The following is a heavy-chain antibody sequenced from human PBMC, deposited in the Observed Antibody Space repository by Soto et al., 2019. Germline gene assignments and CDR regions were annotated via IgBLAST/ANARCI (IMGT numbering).Heavy chain of an antibody. V-gene: IGHV3-15*01. CDR2: IKSKTDGGTT. CDR3: TTGGVVVPAATHY. Sequence: GGSLRLSCAASGFTFSNAWMSWVRQAPGKGLEWVGRIKSKTDGGTTDYAAPVKGRFTISRDDSKNTLYLQMNSLKTEDTAVYYCTTGGVVVPAATHYWGQGTLVTVSS. J-gene: IGHJ4*02. CDR1: GFTFSNAW. D-gene: IGHD2-2*01.